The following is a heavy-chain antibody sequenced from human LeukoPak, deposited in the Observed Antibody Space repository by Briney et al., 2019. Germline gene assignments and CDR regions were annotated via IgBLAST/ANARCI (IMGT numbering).Heavy chain of an antibody. V-gene: IGHV3-66*01. CDR3: ARSDGGVLYCGEDCYLDL. J-gene: IGHJ4*02. Sequence: GSLRLSCESSGFGVSSNYINWVRQAPGKGLEWVSVIYRGEKTYYADSVKGRFNISRDSSKNTVFLQMNSLRAGDTAIYYCARSDGGVLYCGEDCYLDLWGQGTLVTVSS. CDR2: IYRGEKT. CDR1: GFGVSSNY. D-gene: IGHD2-21*02.